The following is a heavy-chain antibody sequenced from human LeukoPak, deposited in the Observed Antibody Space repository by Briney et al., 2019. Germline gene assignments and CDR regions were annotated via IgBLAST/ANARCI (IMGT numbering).Heavy chain of an antibody. J-gene: IGHJ6*02. D-gene: IGHD2-2*01. V-gene: IGHV1-18*01. CDR2: ISAYNGNT. Sequence: ASVKVSCKASGYTFTSYGISWVRQAPGQGLERMGWISAYNGNTNYAQKLQGRVTMTTDTSTSTAYMELRSLRSDDTAVYYCARESCSTSCYGMDVWGQGTTVTVSS. CDR1: GYTFTSYG. CDR3: ARESCSTSCYGMDV.